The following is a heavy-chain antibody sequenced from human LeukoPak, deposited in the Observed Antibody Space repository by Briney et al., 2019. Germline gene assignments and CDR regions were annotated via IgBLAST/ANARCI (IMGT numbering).Heavy chain of an antibody. CDR1: GDSISSNSAT. D-gene: IGHD3-22*01. Sequence: SQTLSLTFAIPGDSISSNSATWIWIRQSPSRGLEWRGRTYYRSKWYNDYAVSVKSRTTINPDTSKNQFSLQLNSVTPEDTAVYYCARAAIDTSCYYSFDYWGQGTLVTVSS. CDR3: ARAAIDTSCYYSFDY. V-gene: IGHV6-1*01. CDR2: TYYRSKWYN. J-gene: IGHJ4*02.